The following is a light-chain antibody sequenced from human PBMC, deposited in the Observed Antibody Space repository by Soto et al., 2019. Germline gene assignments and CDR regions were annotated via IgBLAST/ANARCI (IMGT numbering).Light chain of an antibody. J-gene: IGLJ2*01. V-gene: IGLV2-11*01. CDR3: CSYAGSYTPHVV. Sequence: QSALTQPRSVSGSPGQXVTISCTGTSSDVGGYNYVSWYQQHPGKAPKLMIYDVSKRPSGVPDRFSGSKSGNTASLTISGLQAEDEADYYCCSYAGSYTPHVVFGGGTKLTVL. CDR1: SSDVGGYNY. CDR2: DVS.